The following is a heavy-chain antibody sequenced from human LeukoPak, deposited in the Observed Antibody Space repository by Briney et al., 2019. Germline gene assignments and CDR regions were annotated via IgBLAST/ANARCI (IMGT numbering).Heavy chain of an antibody. D-gene: IGHD6-6*01. V-gene: IGHV3-21*01. Sequence: GGTLGLSRAPSGFPLRGYFNPWVRQASGKGRVGGSSISYLCTYIYYADSPKGRFDNSRENAKHSLYLAKHPLRGQDAAVFFCARDFSSSAFDYWGQGTLVTVSS. CDR3: ARDFSSSAFDY. CDR1: GFPLRGYF. CDR2: ISYLCTYI. J-gene: IGHJ4*02.